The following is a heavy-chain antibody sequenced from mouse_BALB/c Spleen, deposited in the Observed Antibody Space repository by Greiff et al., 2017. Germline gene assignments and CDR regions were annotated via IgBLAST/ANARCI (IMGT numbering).Heavy chain of an antibody. CDR1: GYTFTSSW. V-gene: IGHV1S130*01. CDR2: IHPNSGNT. CDR3: TITTVVAPSMDY. Sequence: QVQLQQPGSVLVRPGASVTLSCKASGYTFTSSWMHWAKQRPGQGLEWIGEIHPNSGNTNYNEKFKDKATLTVDKSSSTAYMQLSSPTSEDSAVYYCTITTVVAPSMDYWGQGTSVTVSS. J-gene: IGHJ4*01. D-gene: IGHD1-1*01.